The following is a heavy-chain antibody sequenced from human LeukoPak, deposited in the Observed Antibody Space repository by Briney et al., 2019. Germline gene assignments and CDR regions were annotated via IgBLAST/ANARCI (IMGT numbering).Heavy chain of an antibody. Sequence: GGSLRLSCAASGFTFSSYAMSWVRQAPGKGLEWVANIKQDGSEKYYVDSVKGRFTISRDNADRSLYLQMTSLRVEDTAVYCASRYCTGVNCFAASYMCMDVWGKGTAVTVSS. J-gene: IGHJ6*03. CDR2: IKQDGSEK. CDR1: GFTFSSYA. V-gene: IGHV3-7*01. CDR3: SRYCTGVNCFAASYMCMDV. D-gene: IGHD2-8*02.